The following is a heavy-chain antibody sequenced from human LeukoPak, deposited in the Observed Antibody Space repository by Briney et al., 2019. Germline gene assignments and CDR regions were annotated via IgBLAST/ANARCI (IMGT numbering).Heavy chain of an antibody. CDR1: GGSMSRHN. Sequence: SETPSLTCTVSGGSMSRHNWSWIRQPPGEGLEWIELIHWRGRTNYIPSLKSRVSISVDTSRNQFSLKLSSVTAADTAVYYCARQSDAVGYFQHWGRGTLVTVSS. CDR2: IHWRGRT. V-gene: IGHV4-59*08. J-gene: IGHJ1*01. CDR3: ARQSDAVGYFQH. D-gene: IGHD1-26*01.